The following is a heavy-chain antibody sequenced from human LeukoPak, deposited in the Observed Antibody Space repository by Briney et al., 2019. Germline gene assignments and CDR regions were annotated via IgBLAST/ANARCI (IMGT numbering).Heavy chain of an antibody. D-gene: IGHD2-2*01. CDR2: ISNSDDST. CDR1: GFPFSSYA. J-gene: IGHJ4*02. CDR3: VKDFVVVPGLVNYFDY. Sequence: GGSLRLSCAASGFPFSSYAMSWVRQAPGKGLEWVSTISNSDDSTYYADSVKGRFTISRDNSKNTLSLQMDSLRVEDTAVYYCVKDFVVVPGLVNYFDYWGQGTLVTVSS. V-gene: IGHV3-23*01.